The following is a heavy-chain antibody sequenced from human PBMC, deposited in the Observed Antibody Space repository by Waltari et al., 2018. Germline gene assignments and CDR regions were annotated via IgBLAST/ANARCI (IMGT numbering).Heavy chain of an antibody. CDR1: GGTFSSYA. CDR2: IIPILGKA. D-gene: IGHD5-18*01. CDR3: ARDTRIQLWLRGRGAFDP. V-gene: IGHV1-69*10. Sequence: QVQLVQSGAEVKKPGSSVKVSCKASGGTFSSYAISWVRQAPGQGLEWMGGIIPILGKANYARKFQGRVTITADKSTSTAYMELSSLRSEDTAVYYCARDTRIQLWLRGRGAFDPWGQGTLVTVSS. J-gene: IGHJ5*02.